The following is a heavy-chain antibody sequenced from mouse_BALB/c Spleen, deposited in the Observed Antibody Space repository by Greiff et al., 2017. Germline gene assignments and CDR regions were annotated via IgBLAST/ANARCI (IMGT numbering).Heavy chain of an antibody. D-gene: IGHD3-2*01. CDR3: NADSSGLRGFAY. V-gene: IGHV14-4*02. CDR1: GFNIKDYY. J-gene: IGHJ3*01. Sequence: EVKLMESGAELVRSGASVKLSCTASGFNIKDYYMHWVKQRPEQGLEWIGWIDPENGDTEYAPKFQGKATMTADTSSNTAYLQLSSLTSEDTAVYYRNADSSGLRGFAYWGQGTLVTVSA. CDR2: IDPENGDT.